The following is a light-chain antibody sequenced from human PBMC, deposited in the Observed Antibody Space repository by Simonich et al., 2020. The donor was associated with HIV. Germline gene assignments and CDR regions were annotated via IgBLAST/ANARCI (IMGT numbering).Light chain of an antibody. J-gene: IGKJ4*01. Sequence: DIQMTQSPYSLSASVGDRVTITCRASTDISNYLARYQQKPGKAPKVLLTAASGLESGVPSRFSGSGSGTDYTLTISSLQPEDFATYYCQQYYSNTLTFGGGTKVGIK. CDR1: TDISNY. V-gene: IGKV1-NL1*01. CDR2: AAS. CDR3: QQYYSNTLT.